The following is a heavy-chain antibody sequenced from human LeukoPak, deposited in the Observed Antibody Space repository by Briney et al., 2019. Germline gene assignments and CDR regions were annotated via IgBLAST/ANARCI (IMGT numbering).Heavy chain of an antibody. J-gene: IGHJ4*02. CDR2: ISSRSSYI. CDR3: ARDPARFYYFDY. Sequence: GGSLRLSCAASGFTFGSYSMNWVRQAPGKGLEWVSSISSRSSYIYYTDSVKGRFTISRDNAKSSLYLQMNSLRAEDTAIYYCARDPARFYYFDYWGQGTLVTVSS. V-gene: IGHV3-21*01. CDR1: GFTFGSYS.